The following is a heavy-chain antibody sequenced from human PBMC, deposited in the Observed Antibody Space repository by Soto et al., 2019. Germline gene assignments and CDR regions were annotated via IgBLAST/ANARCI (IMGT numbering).Heavy chain of an antibody. CDR3: ARSGWYGVQH. J-gene: IGHJ1*01. CDR2: INHSGST. Sequence: SETLSLTCAVYGGSFSGYYWSWIRQPPGKGLEWIGEINHSGSTNYNPSLKSRVTISVDTSKNQFSLKLSSVTAADTAVYYCARSGWYGVQHWGQGTLVTVSS. D-gene: IGHD6-19*01. V-gene: IGHV4-34*01. CDR1: GGSFSGYY.